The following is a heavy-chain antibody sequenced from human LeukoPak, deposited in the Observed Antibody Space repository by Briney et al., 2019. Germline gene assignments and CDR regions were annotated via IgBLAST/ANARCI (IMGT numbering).Heavy chain of an antibody. D-gene: IGHD4-17*01. CDR3: AKDRDYGDYPSAYYYYMDV. J-gene: IGHJ6*03. CDR1: GFTFSTYG. Sequence: PGGSLRLSCAASGFTFSTYGIHWVRQAPGKGLEWVAFIRYNGTNKWYANSVKGRFTISRDNSKNMLYLQMSSLRAEDTAVYHCAKDRDYGDYPSAYYYYMDVWGKGTTVTVSS. V-gene: IGHV3-30*02. CDR2: IRYNGTNK.